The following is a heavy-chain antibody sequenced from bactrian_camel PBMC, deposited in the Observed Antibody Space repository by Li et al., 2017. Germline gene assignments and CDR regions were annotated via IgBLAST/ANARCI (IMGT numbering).Heavy chain of an antibody. D-gene: IGHD1*01. CDR1: GYTSFIDC. CDR2: IDRRDGST. Sequence: VQLVESGGGSVQAGGSLRLSCAYSGYTSFIDCMGWFRQAPGEEPEGVAGIDRRDGSTRYRDSVEGRFTISQDNVKNTVYLQMSSLKPEDTAVYYCVPVALEERDGLVSCARWSQGTQVTVS. V-gene: IGHV3S26*01. J-gene: IGHJ4*01.